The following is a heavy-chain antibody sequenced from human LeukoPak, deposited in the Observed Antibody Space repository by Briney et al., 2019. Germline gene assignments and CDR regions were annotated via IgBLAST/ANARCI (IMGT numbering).Heavy chain of an antibody. Sequence: ASVKLSCTASGYTFTSYGISWVRQAPGQGLEWVGWISAYKGNTNYAQKLKGRVTMTTDTSTSTAYMELRSLRSDDTAVYYCARVSYPDAFDIWGQGTMVTVSS. D-gene: IGHD5-18*01. V-gene: IGHV1-18*01. CDR2: ISAYKGNT. CDR1: GYTFTSYG. CDR3: ARVSYPDAFDI. J-gene: IGHJ3*02.